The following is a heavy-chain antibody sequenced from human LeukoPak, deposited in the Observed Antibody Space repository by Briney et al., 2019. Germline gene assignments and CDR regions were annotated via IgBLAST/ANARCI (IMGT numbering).Heavy chain of an antibody. CDR3: ARLLRATPGTDF. D-gene: IGHD5-24*01. V-gene: IGHV1-18*01. CDR1: GYTFIYYG. Sequence: GASVTVSCKASGYTFIYYGISWVRQAPGQGLEWMGWIRAYNGNTNYAQTLQGRVTITTHTCTHPTYMELSSQRSAHPAFSYRARLLRATPGTDFWGQGTLVTASS. CDR2: IRAYNGNT. J-gene: IGHJ4*02.